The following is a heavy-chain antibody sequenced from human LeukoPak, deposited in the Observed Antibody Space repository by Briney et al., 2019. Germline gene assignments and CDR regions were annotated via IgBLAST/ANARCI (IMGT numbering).Heavy chain of an antibody. Sequence: SETLSLTCTVSGGSISSYYWSWIRQPPGKGLEWIGYIYYSGSTNYNPSLKSQVTISVDTSKNQFSLKLSSVTAADTAVYYCARDLEHYDPYYMDVWGKGTTVTVSS. CDR1: GGSISSYY. CDR2: IYYSGST. D-gene: IGHD3-3*01. J-gene: IGHJ6*03. V-gene: IGHV4-59*01. CDR3: ARDLEHYDPYYMDV.